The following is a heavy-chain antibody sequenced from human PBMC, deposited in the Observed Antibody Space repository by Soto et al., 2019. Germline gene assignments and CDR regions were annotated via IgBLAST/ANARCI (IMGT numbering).Heavy chain of an antibody. V-gene: IGHV3-23*01. CDR1: WWNIGGFA. CDR2: ISGSCGSP. CDR3: ARGFPKPPARKNSVFSIVVVPATILCAFDI. Sequence: GLMRHPWGASWWNIGGFAMSRVSQAPGKGLEWDSAISGSCGSPYYADSVKGRFPISRDNTKNTLYLQMNSLRAEDTAVYYCARGFPKPPARKNSVFSIVVVPATILCAFDIWGQGTMVTVSS. D-gene: IGHD2-2*01. J-gene: IGHJ3*02.